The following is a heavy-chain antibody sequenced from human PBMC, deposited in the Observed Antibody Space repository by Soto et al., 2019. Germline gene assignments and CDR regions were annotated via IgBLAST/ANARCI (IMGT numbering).Heavy chain of an antibody. CDR1: GYTFTSYG. CDR2: ISAYNGNT. Sequence: ASVKVSCKASGYTFTSYGIIWVRQATGQGLEWMGWISAYNGNTNYAQKLQGRVTMTTDTSTSTAYMELRSLRSDDTAVYYCARGGPVDYSSGWYYFDYRGQGTLVTVSS. D-gene: IGHD6-19*01. V-gene: IGHV1-18*01. CDR3: ARGGPVDYSSGWYYFDY. J-gene: IGHJ4*02.